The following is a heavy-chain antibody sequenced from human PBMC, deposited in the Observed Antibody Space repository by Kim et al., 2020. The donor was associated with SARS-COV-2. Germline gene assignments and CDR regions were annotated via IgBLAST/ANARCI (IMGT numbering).Heavy chain of an antibody. Sequence: SETLSLTCTVSGGSISSSGYYWGWIRQPPGKGLEYIGSILYSGNTYYNPSLKTRVTISVDTSKNQFYLNLSAVTAADTAVYYCPRLFATGTYRGILHYWGQGTLVTVSS. CDR3: PRLFATGTYRGILHY. D-gene: IGHD3-10*01. J-gene: IGHJ4*02. CDR1: GGSISSSGYY. CDR2: ILYSGNT. V-gene: IGHV4-39*01.